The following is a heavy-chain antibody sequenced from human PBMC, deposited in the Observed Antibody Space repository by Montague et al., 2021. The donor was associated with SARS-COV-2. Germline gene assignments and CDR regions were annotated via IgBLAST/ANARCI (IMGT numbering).Heavy chain of an antibody. Sequence: SETLSLTCAVYGGSFSGYYWTWIRQSPRKGLEWIGEINHSGSTNYNPSLKSRVTMSVDTSKNQFSLKLSSVTAADTAVYYCARKGSGRSDLAYWGQGTLVTVSS. J-gene: IGHJ4*02. V-gene: IGHV4-34*01. CDR2: INHSGST. D-gene: IGHD1-26*01. CDR3: ARKGSGRSDLAY. CDR1: GGSFSGYY.